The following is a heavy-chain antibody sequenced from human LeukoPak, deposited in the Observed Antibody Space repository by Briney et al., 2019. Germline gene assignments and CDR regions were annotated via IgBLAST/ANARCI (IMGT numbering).Heavy chain of an antibody. V-gene: IGHV4-34*01. CDR2: INHSGST. Sequence: SETLSLTCAVYGGSFSGYYWSWIRQPPGKGLEWIGEINHSGSTNYNPSLKSRVTISVDASKNQFSLKLSSVTAADTAVYYCARAIAVAGTEYNWFDPWGQGTLVTVSS. D-gene: IGHD6-19*01. J-gene: IGHJ5*02. CDR1: GGSFSGYY. CDR3: ARAIAVAGTEYNWFDP.